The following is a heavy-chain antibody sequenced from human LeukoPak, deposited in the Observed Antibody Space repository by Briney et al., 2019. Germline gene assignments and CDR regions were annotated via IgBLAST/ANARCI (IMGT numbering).Heavy chain of an antibody. CDR1: GGSISSSSYY. Sequence: SETLSLTCTVSGGSISSSSYYWGWIRQLPGKGLEWIGSIYYSGSTYYNPSLKSRVTISVDTSKNQFSLKLSSVTAADTAVYYCARRHCSGGSCYSYYFDYWGQGTLVTVSS. V-gene: IGHV4-39*01. J-gene: IGHJ4*02. D-gene: IGHD2-15*01. CDR2: IYYSGST. CDR3: ARRHCSGGSCYSYYFDY.